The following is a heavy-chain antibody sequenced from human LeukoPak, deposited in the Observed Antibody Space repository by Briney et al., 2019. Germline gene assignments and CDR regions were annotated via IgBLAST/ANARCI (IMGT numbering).Heavy chain of an antibody. Sequence: ASVKVSCKASGYTFTSYDINWVRQATGQGLEWMGWMNPNSGNTGYAQKFQGRVTITRNTSISTAYMELSSLRSEDTAVYYCARGVRFLEWLFSTYYYMDVWGKGTTVTVSS. CDR1: GYTFTSYD. CDR3: ARGVRFLEWLFSTYYYMDV. D-gene: IGHD3-3*01. J-gene: IGHJ6*03. V-gene: IGHV1-8*03. CDR2: MNPNSGNT.